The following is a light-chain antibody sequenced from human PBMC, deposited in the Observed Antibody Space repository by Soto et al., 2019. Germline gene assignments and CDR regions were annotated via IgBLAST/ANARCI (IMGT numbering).Light chain of an antibody. CDR2: EVT. J-gene: IGLJ2*01. CDR1: TSDIGGYRY. CDR3: SLYAASML. V-gene: IGLV2-8*01. Sequence: QSALTQPPSASGSPGQSVTISCTGTTSDIGGYRYVSWYQQHPGKAPKLIIYEVTKRPSGVPDRFSCSKSGNTASLTVSGLQAEDEAEDYCSLYAASMLFGGGTKVTVI.